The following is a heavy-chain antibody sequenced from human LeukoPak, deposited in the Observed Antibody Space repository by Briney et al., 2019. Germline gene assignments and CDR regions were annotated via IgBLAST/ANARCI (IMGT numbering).Heavy chain of an antibody. CDR1: GGSISSGGYS. Sequence: TLSLTWAVSGGSISSGGYSWSWIRQPPGKGLEWIGYIYHSGSTYYNPSLKSRVTISVDRSKNQFSLKLSSVTAADTAVYYCARARQFTMVRGVITYYFDYWGQGTLVTVSS. CDR2: IYHSGST. D-gene: IGHD3-10*01. CDR3: ARARQFTMVRGVITYYFDY. V-gene: IGHV4-30-2*01. J-gene: IGHJ4*02.